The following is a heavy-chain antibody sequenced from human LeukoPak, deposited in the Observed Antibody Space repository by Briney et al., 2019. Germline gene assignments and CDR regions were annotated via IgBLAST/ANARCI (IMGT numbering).Heavy chain of an antibody. CDR1: GFTVSTNY. CDR2: IYSDSST. Sequence: GGSLRLSCAASGFTVSTNYMRWVRQAPGKGLEWVSVIYSDSSTYYADSVKGRFTISRDNSKNTLYLQMNSLRAEDTAVYYCARFAAYDRSGFDYWGQGTLVTVSS. CDR3: ARFAAYDRSGFDY. D-gene: IGHD3-22*01. J-gene: IGHJ4*02. V-gene: IGHV3-66*02.